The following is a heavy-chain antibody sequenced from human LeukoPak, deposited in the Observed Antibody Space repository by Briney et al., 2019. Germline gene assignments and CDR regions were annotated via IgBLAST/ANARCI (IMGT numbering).Heavy chain of an antibody. CDR2: SMAIRGIA. CDR3: ARDLGNYVVRWFDP. D-gene: IGHD4-11*01. Sequence: ASVKVSCKASGGTVISYTMSRVGEAPGQGGEGRGRSMAIRGIAKYAQKCQGRGTITAEKYTRTAYMELSSLRSEDTAVYYCARDLGNYVVRWFDPWGQGTLVTVSS. V-gene: IGHV1-69*04. J-gene: IGHJ5*02. CDR1: GGTVISYT.